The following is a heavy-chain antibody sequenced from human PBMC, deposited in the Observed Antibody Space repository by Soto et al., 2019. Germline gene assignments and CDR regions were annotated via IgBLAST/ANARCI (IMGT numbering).Heavy chain of an antibody. D-gene: IGHD6-13*01. V-gene: IGHV4-59*01. J-gene: IGHJ4*02. Sequence: QVQLQESGPGLVKPSETLSLTCTVSGGSISNYYWSWIRQPPGKGLEWIGYIYYSGSTHYNPSLKSRVTITVDTSKNQFSLKVRSVTAADTAVYYCARVGRTGGQQLYTSRFDYWGQGTLVTVSS. CDR1: GGSISNYY. CDR2: IYYSGST. CDR3: ARVGRTGGQQLYTSRFDY.